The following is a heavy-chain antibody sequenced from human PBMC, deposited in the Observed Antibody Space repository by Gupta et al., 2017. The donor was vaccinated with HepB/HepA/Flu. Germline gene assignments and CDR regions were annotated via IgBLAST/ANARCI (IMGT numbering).Heavy chain of an antibody. CDR3: ARHGYYDILTGYYAPFDY. CDR1: GGSISSSSYY. J-gene: IGHJ4*02. Sequence: QLQLQESGPGLVKPSETLSLTCTVSGGSISSSSYYWGWIRQPPGKGLEWIGSIYYSGSTYYNPSLKSRVTISVDTSKNQFSLKLSSVTAADTAVYYCARHGYYDILTGYYAPFDYWGQGTLGTVSS. D-gene: IGHD3-9*01. CDR2: IYYSGST. V-gene: IGHV4-39*01.